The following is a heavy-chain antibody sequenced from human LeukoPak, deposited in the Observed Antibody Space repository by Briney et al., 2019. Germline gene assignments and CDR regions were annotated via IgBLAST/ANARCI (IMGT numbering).Heavy chain of an antibody. V-gene: IGHV3-23*01. CDR3: ATEKAIVVVPAAMDHFDY. J-gene: IGHJ4*02. D-gene: IGHD2-2*01. CDR2: IIGSGGGT. Sequence: GGSRRLSCAASGFTFSSYAMSWVRQAPGKGLEWVSAIIGSGGGTYYADSVKGRFTISRDNSKNTLYLQMNSLRAEDTAVYYCATEKAIVVVPAAMDHFDYWGQGTLVTVSS. CDR1: GFTFSSYA.